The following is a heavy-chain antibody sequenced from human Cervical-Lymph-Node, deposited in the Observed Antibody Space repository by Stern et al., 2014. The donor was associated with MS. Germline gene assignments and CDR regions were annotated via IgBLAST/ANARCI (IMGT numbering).Heavy chain of an antibody. Sequence: VQLLESGGGVVQPGRSLRLSCAGSGITFNQYGMHWVRQAPGKGLEWVGTISYDGSYKYFGDSVKGRFTVSRDNSKHTLYLHLNSLRPEDTAVYYCAIIGDYHDGRAFDYWGQGTLVTVSS. CDR3: AIIGDYHDGRAFDY. J-gene: IGHJ4*02. CDR1: GITFNQYG. CDR2: ISYDGSYK. D-gene: IGHD3-22*01. V-gene: IGHV3-30*03.